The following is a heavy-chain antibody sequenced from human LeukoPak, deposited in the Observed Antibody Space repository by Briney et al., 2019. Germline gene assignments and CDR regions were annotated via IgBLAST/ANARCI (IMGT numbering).Heavy chain of an antibody. CDR2: INPSSGDT. CDR1: GYSFTAYF. J-gene: IGHJ5*01. CDR3: ARLFLAAPDDS. V-gene: IGHV1-2*02. D-gene: IGHD3-22*01. Sequence: ASVKVSCKASGYSFTAYFMHWVRQAPGQGLEWMGLINPSSGDTNYAQNFQGRVTMTRDTSISTAYMELSRLRSDDTAVYYCARLFLAAPDDSWGQRTLVTVSS.